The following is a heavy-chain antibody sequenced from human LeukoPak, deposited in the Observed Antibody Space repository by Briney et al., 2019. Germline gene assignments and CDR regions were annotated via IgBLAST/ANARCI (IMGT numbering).Heavy chain of an antibody. CDR3: ARGPANYDILTGYYHDAFGI. CDR1: GGSISSYY. Sequence: SETLSLTCTVSGGSISSYYWSWIRQPPGKGLEWIGYIYYSGSTNYNPSLKSRVTISVDTSKNQFSLKLSSVTAADTAVYYCARGPANYDILTGYYHDAFGIWGQGTMVTVSS. CDR2: IYYSGST. V-gene: IGHV4-59*01. D-gene: IGHD3-9*01. J-gene: IGHJ3*02.